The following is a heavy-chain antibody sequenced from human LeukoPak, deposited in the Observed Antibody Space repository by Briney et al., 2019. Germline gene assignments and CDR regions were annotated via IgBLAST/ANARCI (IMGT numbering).Heavy chain of an antibody. J-gene: IGHJ4*02. Sequence: PGRSLRLSCAASGFSFEAYGMYWVRQAPGKGLEWVSGITWNSDDMAYADSVKGRFTISRDNAKNCLYLQMNSLTVEDTALYYCTRVTSWGTGFDYWGQGTLVTVSS. CDR3: TRVTSWGTGFDY. CDR2: ITWNSDDM. CDR1: GFSFEAYG. V-gene: IGHV3-9*01. D-gene: IGHD7-27*01.